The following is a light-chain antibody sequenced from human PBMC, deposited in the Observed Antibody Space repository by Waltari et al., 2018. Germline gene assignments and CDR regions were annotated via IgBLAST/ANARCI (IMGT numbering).Light chain of an antibody. CDR1: QSIRSN. CDR2: GAS. J-gene: IGKJ4*01. V-gene: IGKV3-15*01. CDR3: QQYENWPPIT. Sequence: EIVMTQSPGTLSVSPGEGATLSCWASQSIRSNLAWYQQKPGQAPRLLIYGASTRATGIPARFSGSGSGTDFTLTISSLQSEDLAVYYCQQYENWPPITFGGGTKVEIK.